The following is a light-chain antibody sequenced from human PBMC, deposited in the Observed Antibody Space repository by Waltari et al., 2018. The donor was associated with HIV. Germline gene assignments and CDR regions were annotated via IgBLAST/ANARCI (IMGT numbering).Light chain of an antibody. CDR1: SPNIRAGYG. V-gene: IGLV1-40*01. CDR2: GNS. Sequence: QSVLTQPPSVSGAPGQRVTISCTGSSPNIRAGYGVHWYQQLPGTAPKLLIYGNSNRPSGVPDRFSGSKSGTSASLAITGLQAEDEADYYCQSYDSSLSGSVFGGGTKLTVL. J-gene: IGLJ3*02. CDR3: QSYDSSLSGSV.